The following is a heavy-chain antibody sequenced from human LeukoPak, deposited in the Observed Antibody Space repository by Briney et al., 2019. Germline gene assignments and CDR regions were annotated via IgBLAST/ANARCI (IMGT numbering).Heavy chain of an antibody. CDR1: GGTFSSYA. D-gene: IGHD6-13*01. J-gene: IGHJ4*02. V-gene: IGHV1-69*05. CDR3: ASTQSSSWPSHYFDY. CDR2: IIPIFGTA. Sequence: SVEVSCKASGGTFSSYAISWVRQAPGQGLEWMGGIIPIFGTANYAQKFQGRVTITTDESTSTAYMELSSLRSEDTAVYYCASTQSSSWPSHYFDYWGQGTLVTVSS.